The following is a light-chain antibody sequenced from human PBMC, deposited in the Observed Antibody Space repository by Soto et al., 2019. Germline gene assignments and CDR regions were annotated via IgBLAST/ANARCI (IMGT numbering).Light chain of an antibody. CDR2: KAS. CDR1: QSISSW. Sequence: DIQMTQSPSTLSASVGDRVTITCRASQSISSWLAWYQQKPGKAPKLLIYKASNLESGVPSRFSGSGSGTEVTLTISSLQPDDFASYYCQQYNSYEDTFGQGTKLEIK. CDR3: QQYNSYEDT. J-gene: IGKJ2*01. V-gene: IGKV1-5*03.